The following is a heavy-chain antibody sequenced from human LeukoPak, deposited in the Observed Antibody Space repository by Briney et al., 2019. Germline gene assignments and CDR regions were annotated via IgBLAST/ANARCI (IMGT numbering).Heavy chain of an antibody. CDR1: GFTFSSYS. J-gene: IGHJ6*02. V-gene: IGHV3-21*01. CDR3: GPSDGMDV. Sequence: KPGGSLRLSCAASGFTFSSYSMNWVRQAPGKGLEWVSSISSGSDYIYYADSMKGRFTISRDNAKNSLYLHMNSLRVEDTAVYYCGPSDGMDVWGQGTTVTVSS. CDR2: ISSGSDYI.